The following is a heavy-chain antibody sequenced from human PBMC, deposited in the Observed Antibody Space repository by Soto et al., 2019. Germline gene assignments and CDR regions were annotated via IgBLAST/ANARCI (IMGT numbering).Heavy chain of an antibody. D-gene: IGHD3-10*01. Sequence: GGSLRLSCAASGFTFSSYGMHWVRQAPGKGLEWVAVIWYDGSNKYYADSVKGRFTISRDNSKNTLYLQTNSLRAEDTAVYYCARDVLWFGELCYYGMDVWGQGTTVTVSS. V-gene: IGHV3-33*01. CDR2: IWYDGSNK. J-gene: IGHJ6*02. CDR1: GFTFSSYG. CDR3: ARDVLWFGELCYYGMDV.